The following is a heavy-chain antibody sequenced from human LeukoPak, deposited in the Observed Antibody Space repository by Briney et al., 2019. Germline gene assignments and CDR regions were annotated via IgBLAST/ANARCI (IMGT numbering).Heavy chain of an antibody. J-gene: IGHJ4*02. CDR2: ISTSSTTI. CDR3: ARDRGYYYDY. CDR1: GFTFSSHS. Sequence: GGSLRLSCAASGFTFSSHSMNWVRQDPGKGLEWVSYISTSSTTIYYADSVKGRFTISRDNAKNSLYLRMNSLRDEDTAVYYCARDRGYYYDYWGQGTLVTVSS. D-gene: IGHD3-10*01. V-gene: IGHV3-48*02.